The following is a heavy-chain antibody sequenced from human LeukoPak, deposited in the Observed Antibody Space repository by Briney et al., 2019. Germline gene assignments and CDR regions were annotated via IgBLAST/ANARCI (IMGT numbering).Heavy chain of an antibody. Sequence: GWSLRLSCAASGFTFSRSAVHWVRQAPGKGLEWVAVISHDGSNTDYTDSVKGRFTISRDNSKNTLYLQMNSLRAEDTAVYYCAKEMKPWMHFDYWGQGTLVTVSS. CDR3: AKEMKPWMHFDY. CDR2: ISHDGSNT. D-gene: IGHD5-12*01. J-gene: IGHJ4*02. CDR1: GFTFSRSA. V-gene: IGHV3-30*18.